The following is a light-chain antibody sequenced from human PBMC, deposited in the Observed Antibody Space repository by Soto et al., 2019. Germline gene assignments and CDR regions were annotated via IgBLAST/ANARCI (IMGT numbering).Light chain of an antibody. CDR3: SSSAGTKNMV. Sequence: QSVLTQPPSASGSPGQSVTISCTGTSSDVGTSKYVSWYRQHPGKAPKLLIYEVNKRPSGVPDRFSGSKSGNTASLTVSGLQAEDEADYYCSSSAGTKNMVFGGGTKLTVL. CDR1: SSDVGTSKY. V-gene: IGLV2-8*01. J-gene: IGLJ2*01. CDR2: EVN.